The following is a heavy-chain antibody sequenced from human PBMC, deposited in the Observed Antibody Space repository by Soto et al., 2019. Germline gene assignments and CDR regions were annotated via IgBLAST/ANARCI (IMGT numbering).Heavy chain of an antibody. CDR1: GGSMKNYY. J-gene: IGHJ3*01. Sequence: QVQLQESGPGLVKPSETLSLTCTVSGGSMKNYYWTWLRQPPGKGLEWIGCVYYTGSTTYYNPSLKSRVTVSVDTSKNQFSLELRSVTAADTAVYYCVRAAIIAATIDAFDLWGQGTLVPIS. D-gene: IGHD6-13*01. CDR2: VYYTGST. V-gene: IGHV4-59*01. CDR3: VRAAIIAATIDAFDL.